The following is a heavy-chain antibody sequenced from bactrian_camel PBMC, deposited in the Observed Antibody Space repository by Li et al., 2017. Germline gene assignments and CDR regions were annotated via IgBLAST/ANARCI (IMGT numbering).Heavy chain of an antibody. CDR1: GSGYISGTAC. J-gene: IGHJ4*01. CDR3: AATFCPSGSRTDVYDY. D-gene: IGHD2*01. Sequence: QVQLVESGGGSVNAGGSLTLSCAASGSGYISGTACMGWFRQVPGKEREGVAAIAPATGTTFYSDSVKGRFTISKDNAKDTLYLQMNRLGPEDTAMYFCAATFCPSGSRTDVYDYWGQGTQVTVS. CDR2: IAPATGTT. V-gene: IGHV3S54*01.